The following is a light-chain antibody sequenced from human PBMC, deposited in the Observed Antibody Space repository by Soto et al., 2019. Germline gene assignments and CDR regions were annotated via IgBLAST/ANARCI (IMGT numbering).Light chain of an antibody. J-gene: IGLJ1*01. V-gene: IGLV1-40*01. Sequence: QAVVTQPPSVSGAPGQRVTISSTGRSSNIGAGYDVHWYQQLPGTAPKLLIYGNSNRPSGVPDRFSGSKSGTSASLAITGLQAEDEADYYCQSYDSSLSALYVFGTGTKVTVL. CDR3: QSYDSSLSALYV. CDR2: GNS. CDR1: SSNIGAGYD.